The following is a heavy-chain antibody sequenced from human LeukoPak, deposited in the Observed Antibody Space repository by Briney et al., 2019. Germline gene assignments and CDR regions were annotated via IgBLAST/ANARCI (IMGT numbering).Heavy chain of an antibody. J-gene: IGHJ4*02. CDR2: ISGSGGST. V-gene: IGHV3-23*01. Sequence: GGSLRLSCAASGFTFSSSAMSWVRQAPGKGLEWVSAISGSGGSTYYADSVKGRFTISRDNSKNTLYLQMNSLRAEDTAVYYCAREVSPSLHYYDSSGYPDYWGQGTLVTVSS. D-gene: IGHD3-22*01. CDR3: AREVSPSLHYYDSSGYPDY. CDR1: GFTFSSSA.